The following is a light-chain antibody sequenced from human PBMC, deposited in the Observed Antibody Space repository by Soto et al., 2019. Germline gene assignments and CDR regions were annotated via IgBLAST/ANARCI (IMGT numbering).Light chain of an antibody. CDR3: QQHNNWPYT. Sequence: EIVMTQSPATLSVSPGGSATLSCRASQHVSSSFAWYRQKPGQAPTLLIYRASTRATGIPARFSGSGSGTEFTLTISSLQSEDFAVYYCQQHNNWPYTFGQGTKLEIK. J-gene: IGKJ2*01. CDR2: RAS. V-gene: IGKV3-15*01. CDR1: QHVSSS.